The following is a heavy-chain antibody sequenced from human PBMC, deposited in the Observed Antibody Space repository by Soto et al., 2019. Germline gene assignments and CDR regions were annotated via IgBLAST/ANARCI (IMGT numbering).Heavy chain of an antibody. D-gene: IGHD4-17*01. CDR2: IWYDGSNK. CDR1: EFTFSSYG. Sequence: QVQLVESGGGVVQPGRSLRLSCAASEFTFSSYGMHWVRQAPGKGLEWVAVIWYDGSNKYYADSVKGRFTISRDNSKNTLYLQMNSLRAEDTAVYYCARTPEDYGGNVAAFDIWGQGTMVTVSS. J-gene: IGHJ3*02. CDR3: ARTPEDYGGNVAAFDI. V-gene: IGHV3-33*01.